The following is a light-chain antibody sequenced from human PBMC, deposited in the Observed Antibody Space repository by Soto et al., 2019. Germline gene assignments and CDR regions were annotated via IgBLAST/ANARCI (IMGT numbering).Light chain of an antibody. CDR3: QQYGRPPWT. J-gene: IGKJ1*01. CDR2: DAS. Sequence: ETVLTPSPGTLSLSPGERATLSCRASQTVSSNSLAWYLQKPGQAPRLLIYDASRRATGIPDRFSGSGSGTDFTLTISSLELEYFVVYYPQQYGRPPWTSVYGTQV. CDR1: QTVSSNS. V-gene: IGKV3-20*01.